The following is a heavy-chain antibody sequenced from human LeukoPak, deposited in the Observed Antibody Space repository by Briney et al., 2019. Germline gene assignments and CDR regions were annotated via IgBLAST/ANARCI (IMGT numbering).Heavy chain of an antibody. CDR2: INPNSGGT. J-gene: IGHJ6*02. V-gene: IGHV1-2*02. CDR1: GYTFTVYY. CDR3: AREAGSIVVVPAAIPYYYYGMDV. Sequence: ASVTVSCKASGYTFTVYYMHWVRQAPGQGLEWMGWINPNSGGTNYAQKFQGRVTMTRDTSISTAYMELSRLRSDDTAVYYCAREAGSIVVVPAAIPYYYYGMDVWGQGTTVTVSS. D-gene: IGHD2-2*01.